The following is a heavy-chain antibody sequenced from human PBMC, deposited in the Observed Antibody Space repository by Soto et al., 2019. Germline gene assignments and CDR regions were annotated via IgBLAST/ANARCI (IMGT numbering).Heavy chain of an antibody. CDR3: HRLEMATTHGPLDY. D-gene: IGHD5-12*01. V-gene: IGHV1-69*12. CDR2: IIPIFGTA. Sequence: QVQLVQSGAEVKKPGSSVKVSCKASGGTFSSYAISWVRQARGQGLECMGGIIPIFGTANYAQKFQGRVTITADESTSTAYMELSSLRSEDTAVYYCHRLEMATTHGPLDYWGQGTLVTVSS. J-gene: IGHJ4*02. CDR1: GGTFSSYA.